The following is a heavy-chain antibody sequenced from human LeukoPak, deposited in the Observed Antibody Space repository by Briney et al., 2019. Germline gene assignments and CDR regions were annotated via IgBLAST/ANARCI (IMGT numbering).Heavy chain of an antibody. J-gene: IGHJ4*02. CDR3: AKTPLAVAPGDYFDC. D-gene: IGHD6-19*01. CDR2: ISGSGGSI. Sequence: GGSLRLSCAASGFTFTNYAMSWVRQAPGKGLEWVSGISGSGGSIYYADSVKGRFTISRDNSKNTLYLQMNSLRAEDMAVYYCAKTPLAVAPGDYFDCWGQGTLVTVSS. CDR1: GFTFTNYA. V-gene: IGHV3-23*01.